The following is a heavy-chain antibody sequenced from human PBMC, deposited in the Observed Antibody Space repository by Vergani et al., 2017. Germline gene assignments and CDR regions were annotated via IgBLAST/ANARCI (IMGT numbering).Heavy chain of an antibody. J-gene: IGHJ4*02. Sequence: EVQLLESGGGLVQPGGSLRLSCAASGFSFSDYAMRWVRQAPGKGLELVAAISGSGSITYYADSVKGRFTVSRYNSKNTLFLQMNSLKAEDTAVYYCAKKGFCVTSICYTTPMDTLQYWGQGALVTVSS. CDR2: ISGSGSIT. CDR1: GFSFSDYA. V-gene: IGHV3-23*01. D-gene: IGHD2-2*01. CDR3: AKKGFCVTSICYTTPMDTLQY.